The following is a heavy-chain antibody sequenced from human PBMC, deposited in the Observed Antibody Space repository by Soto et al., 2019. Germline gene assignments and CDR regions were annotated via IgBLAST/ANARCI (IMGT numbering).Heavy chain of an antibody. J-gene: IGHJ6*04. D-gene: IGHD1-26*01. CDR3: AKGVELDV. CDR1: GFSFSSFA. Sequence: EVLLLESGGGLVQPGGSLRLSCEASGFSFSSFAMNWVRQAPGKGLEWVSAIGDSGASTYYADSVKGRFTISRDNSRNTLYLQLTSVRAEDTAVYYCAKGVELDVWGNGTMVTVSS. CDR2: IGDSGAST. V-gene: IGHV3-23*01.